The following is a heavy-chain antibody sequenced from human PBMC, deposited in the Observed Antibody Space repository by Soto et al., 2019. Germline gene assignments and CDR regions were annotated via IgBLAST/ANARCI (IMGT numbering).Heavy chain of an antibody. V-gene: IGHV3-23*01. CDR2: ISGSGATT. D-gene: IGHD3-3*01. CDR3: ARGLWSGAYYFVY. J-gene: IGHJ4*02. Sequence: EVQLLESGGGLIQPGGSLRLSCAASGFTFSSYAMSWVRQAPGKGLEWVSVISGSGATTYYADSVKGRFTISRDNSKNTLYLQMSSLRAEDTAVYFCARGLWSGAYYFVYWGQGTLVTVSS. CDR1: GFTFSSYA.